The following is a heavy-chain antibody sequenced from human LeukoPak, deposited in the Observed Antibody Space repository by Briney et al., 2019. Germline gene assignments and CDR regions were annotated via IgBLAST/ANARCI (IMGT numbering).Heavy chain of an antibody. CDR1: GGSFSGYY. J-gene: IGHJ6*03. Sequence: PSETLSLTCAVYGGSFSGYYWSWIRQPPGKGLEWIGEINHSGSTNYNPSLKSRVTISVDTSKNQFSLKLSSVTAADTAVYYCARVDSSSSGYYYYYMDVWGKGTTVTVSS. D-gene: IGHD6-6*01. V-gene: IGHV4-34*01. CDR3: ARVDSSSSGYYYYYMDV. CDR2: INHSGST.